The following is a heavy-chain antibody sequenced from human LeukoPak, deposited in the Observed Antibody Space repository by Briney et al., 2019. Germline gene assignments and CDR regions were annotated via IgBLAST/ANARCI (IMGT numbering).Heavy chain of an antibody. D-gene: IGHD3-22*01. CDR1: GFTFSSYG. CDR3: ASVHSSGYYY. CDR2: IRYDGSNK. V-gene: IGHV3-30*02. J-gene: IGHJ4*02. Sequence: GGSLRLSCAESGFTFSSYGMHWVRQAPGKGLEWVAFIRYDGSNKYYADSVKGRFTISRDNSENTLYLQMNSLRAEDTAVYYCASVHSSGYYYWGQGTLVTVSS.